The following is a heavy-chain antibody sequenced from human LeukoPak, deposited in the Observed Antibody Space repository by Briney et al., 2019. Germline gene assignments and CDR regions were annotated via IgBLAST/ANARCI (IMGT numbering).Heavy chain of an antibody. CDR3: ARGGITMVREHY. Sequence: SETLSLTCTVSGGSISSYYWSWIRQPPGKGLEWNGYIYYSGSTNYNPSLKSRVTISVDTSKNQFSLKLSSVTAADTAVYYCARGGITMVREHYWGQGTLVTVSS. V-gene: IGHV4-59*08. D-gene: IGHD3-10*01. CDR1: GGSISSYY. CDR2: IYYSGST. J-gene: IGHJ4*02.